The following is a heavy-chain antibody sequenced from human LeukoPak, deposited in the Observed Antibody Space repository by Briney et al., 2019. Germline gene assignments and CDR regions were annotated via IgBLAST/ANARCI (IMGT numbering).Heavy chain of an antibody. J-gene: IGHJ4*02. V-gene: IGHV1-18*01. Sequence: GASVKVSCKASGYTFTSYGISWVRQAPGQGLEWMGWISAYNGNTNYAQKLQGRVTMTTDTSTSTAYMELRSLRSEDTAVYYCATPAAAGLGLHLLAWPWCERWGQGTLVTVSS. D-gene: IGHD6-13*01. CDR1: GYTFTSYG. CDR3: ATPAAAGLGLHLLAWPWCER. CDR2: ISAYNGNT.